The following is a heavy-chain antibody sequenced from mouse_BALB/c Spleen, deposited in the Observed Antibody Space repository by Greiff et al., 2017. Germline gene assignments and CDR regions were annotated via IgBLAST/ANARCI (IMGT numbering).Heavy chain of an antibody. D-gene: IGHD1-2*01. CDR1: GFTFSSYA. CDR2: ISSGGSYT. V-gene: IGHV5-9-4*01. J-gene: IGHJ4*01. Sequence: DVKLVESGGGLVKPGGSLKLSCAASGFTFSSYAMSWVRQSPEKRLEWVAEISSGGSYTYYPDTVTGRFTISRDNAKNTLYLEMSSLRSEDTAMYYCARGVLRLKAMDYWGQGTSVTVSS. CDR3: ARGVLRLKAMDY.